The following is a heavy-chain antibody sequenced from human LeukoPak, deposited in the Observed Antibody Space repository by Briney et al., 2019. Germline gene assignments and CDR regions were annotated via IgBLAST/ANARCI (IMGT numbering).Heavy chain of an antibody. D-gene: IGHD2-2*01. CDR2: TESKTDGGTT. J-gene: IGHJ4*02. CDR1: GFTFSNAW. CDR3: TTGYCSSTSCWYYFDY. V-gene: IGHV3-15*04. Sequence: KPGGSLRLSCAASGFTFSNAWMSWVRQAPGKGLEWVGRTESKTDGGTTDHAAPVKGRFTISRDDSKDTLYLQMISLKTEDTAVYYCTTGYCSSTSCWYYFDYWGQGTLVTVSS.